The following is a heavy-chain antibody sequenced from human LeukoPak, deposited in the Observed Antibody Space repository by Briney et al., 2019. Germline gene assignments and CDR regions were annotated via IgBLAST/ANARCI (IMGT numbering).Heavy chain of an antibody. CDR3: ARDSYSSGWYDGGDY. V-gene: IGHV3-21*01. Sequence: PGGSLRLSCAASGFTFSSYSMNWVRQAPGKGLEWVSSISCSSSYIYYADSVKGRFTISRDNAKNSLYLQMNSLRAEDTAVYYCARDSYSSGWYDGGDYWGQGTLVTVSS. CDR1: GFTFSSYS. J-gene: IGHJ4*02. D-gene: IGHD6-19*01. CDR2: ISCSSSYI.